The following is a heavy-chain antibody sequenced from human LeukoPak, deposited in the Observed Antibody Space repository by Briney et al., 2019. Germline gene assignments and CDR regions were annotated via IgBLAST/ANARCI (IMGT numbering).Heavy chain of an antibody. J-gene: IGHJ4*02. D-gene: IGHD5-18*01. CDR3: AKVRGYSYGPTDY. Sequence: GRSLRLSCAASGFTFSSYAMSSVRQAPGKGLEWVSAISGSGGSTYYADSVKGRFTISRDNSKNTLYLQMNSLRAEDTAVYYCAKVRGYSYGPTDYWGQGTLVTVSS. CDR2: ISGSGGST. V-gene: IGHV3-23*01. CDR1: GFTFSSYA.